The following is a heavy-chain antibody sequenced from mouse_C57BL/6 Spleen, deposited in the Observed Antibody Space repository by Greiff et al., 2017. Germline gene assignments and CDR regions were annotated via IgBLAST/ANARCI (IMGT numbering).Heavy chain of an antibody. V-gene: IGHV7-3*01. J-gene: IGHJ4*01. Sequence: EVHLVESGGGLVQPGGSLSLSCAASGFTFTDYYMSWVRQPPGKALEWLGFIRNKANGYTTEYSASVKGLFTISRDNCQSILYLQMNALRAEDSATYYCARYYYGCMDYWGQGTSVTVSS. CDR2: IRNKANGYTT. CDR3: ARYYYGCMDY. D-gene: IGHD1-1*01. CDR1: GFTFTDYY.